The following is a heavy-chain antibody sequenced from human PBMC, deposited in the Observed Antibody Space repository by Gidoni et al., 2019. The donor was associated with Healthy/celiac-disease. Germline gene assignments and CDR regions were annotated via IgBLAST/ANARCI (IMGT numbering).Heavy chain of an antibody. D-gene: IGHD6-6*01. J-gene: IGHJ2*01. CDR2: IGTAGDP. Sequence: EVQLVESGGGLVQPGGSLRLSCAASGFTFSSYDMHWVRQATGKGLEWVSAIGTAGDPYYPGSVKGRFTISRENAKNSLYLQMNSLRAGDTAVYYCARASSSSGGWYFDLWGRGTLVTVSS. CDR1: GFTFSSYD. V-gene: IGHV3-13*05. CDR3: ARASSSSGGWYFDL.